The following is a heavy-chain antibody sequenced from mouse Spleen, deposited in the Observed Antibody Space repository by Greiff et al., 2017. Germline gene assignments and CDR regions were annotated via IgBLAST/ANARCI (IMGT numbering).Heavy chain of an antibody. V-gene: IGHV1-64*01. CDR1: GYTFTSYW. D-gene: IGHD3-2*02. J-gene: IGHJ4*01. Sequence: QVQLQQPGAELVKPGASVKLSCKASGYTFTSYWMHWVKQRPGQGLEWIGMIHPNSGSTNYNEKFKSKATLTADKSSSTAYMQLSSLTSEDSAVYYCARRGQLTAMDYWGQGTSVTVSS. CDR3: ARRGQLTAMDY. CDR2: IHPNSGST.